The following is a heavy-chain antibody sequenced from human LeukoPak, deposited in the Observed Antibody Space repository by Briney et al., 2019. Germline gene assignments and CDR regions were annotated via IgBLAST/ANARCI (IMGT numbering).Heavy chain of an antibody. V-gene: IGHV4-59*01. Sequence: SETLSPTCTVSGGSISSYYWSWIRQPPGKGLEWIGYIYYSGSTNYNPSLKSRVTISVDTSKNQFSLKLSSVTAADTAVYYCARASRYYYGSGSYNFDYWGQGTLVTVSS. J-gene: IGHJ4*02. D-gene: IGHD3-10*01. CDR1: GGSISSYY. CDR2: IYYSGST. CDR3: ARASRYYYGSGSYNFDY.